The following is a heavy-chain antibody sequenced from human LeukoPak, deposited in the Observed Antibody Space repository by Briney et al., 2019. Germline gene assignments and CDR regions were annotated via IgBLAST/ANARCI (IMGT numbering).Heavy chain of an antibody. CDR2: IYFGGST. J-gene: IGHJ6*02. CDR3: ARAQGSSGWPSGHYYYYGMDV. D-gene: IGHD6-19*01. CDR1: GGSISSDY. V-gene: IGHV4-39*07. Sequence: SETLSLTCTISGGSISSDYWGWNRQPPGKGLEWIGNIYFGGSTYYNPSLKSRVTISIDTSKNQFSLKLSSVTAADTAVYYCARAQGSSGWPSGHYYYYGMDVWGQGTTVTVSS.